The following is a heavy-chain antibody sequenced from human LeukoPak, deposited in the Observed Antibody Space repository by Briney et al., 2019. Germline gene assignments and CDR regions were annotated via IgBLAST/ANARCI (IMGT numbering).Heavy chain of an antibody. V-gene: IGHV3-48*04. D-gene: IGHD1-26*01. Sequence: PGGSLRLSCAASGFTFDDYAMHWVRQAPGKGLEWVSYITSSSTTIYYADSVKGRFTISRDNAKNSLYLQMNSLRAEDTAVYYCARALGDWSGSNYYDSWGQGTLVTVSS. CDR2: ITSSSTTI. J-gene: IGHJ4*02. CDR1: GFTFDDYA. CDR3: ARALGDWSGSNYYDS.